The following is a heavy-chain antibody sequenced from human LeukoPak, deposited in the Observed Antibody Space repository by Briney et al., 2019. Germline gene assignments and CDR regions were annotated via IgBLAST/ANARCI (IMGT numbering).Heavy chain of an antibody. J-gene: IGHJ5*02. CDR1: GYTFTTYY. Sequence: ASVKVSCKASGYTFTTYYVNWLRQAPGQGLEGMGVINPSVGSTSYAQSFQGRITMTRDTSTSTVYMELSSLRSEDSAVYYCARGWPSSNLVRGTFDPWGQGTLVTVSS. CDR2: INPSVGST. D-gene: IGHD6-13*01. CDR3: ARGWPSSNLVRGTFDP. V-gene: IGHV1-46*01.